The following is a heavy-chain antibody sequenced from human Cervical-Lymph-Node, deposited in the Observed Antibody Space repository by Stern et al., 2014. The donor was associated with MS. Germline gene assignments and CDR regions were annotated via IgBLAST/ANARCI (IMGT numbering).Heavy chain of an antibody. CDR1: GGSFRGYY. D-gene: IGHD2-21*02. Sequence: QVQLQQWGAGLLKPSETLSLTCAVYGGSFRGYYWSWIRQPPGKGLEWIGEINHSGSTNYNPSLKSRVNISVDTANNPFSLKLSSVTAADTAVYYCARGPHPIVVVTASSLGYFDYWGQGTLVTVSS. V-gene: IGHV4-34*01. CDR2: INHSGST. J-gene: IGHJ4*02. CDR3: ARGPHPIVVVTASSLGYFDY.